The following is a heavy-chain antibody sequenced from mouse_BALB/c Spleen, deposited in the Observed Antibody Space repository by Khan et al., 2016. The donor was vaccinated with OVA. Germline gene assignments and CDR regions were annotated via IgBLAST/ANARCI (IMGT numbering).Heavy chain of an antibody. CDR1: GYSFTGYF. CDR3: ARTYGSDFDY. Sequence: EVQGVESGPELVKPGASVKISCKASGYSFTGYFMNWVMQSHGKSLEWIGRINPHIGETLYNQKFRDKATLTVDESSSTAHMELRSLASEDSAVYYCARTYGSDFDYWGQGTTLTVSS. CDR2: INPHIGET. D-gene: IGHD1-1*01. J-gene: IGHJ2*01. V-gene: IGHV1-20*02.